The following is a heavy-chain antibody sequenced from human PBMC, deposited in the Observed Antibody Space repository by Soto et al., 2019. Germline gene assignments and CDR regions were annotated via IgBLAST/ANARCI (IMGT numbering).Heavy chain of an antibody. V-gene: IGHV3-33*01. CDR1: GFTFSSYG. CDR3: ARDHDNAPQDYFVY. CDR2: IWYDGSNK. J-gene: IGHJ4*02. D-gene: IGHD1-1*01. Sequence: QVQLVESGGGVVQPGRSLRLSCAASGFTFSSYGMHWVRQAPGKGLEWVAVIWYDGSNKYYADSVKGRFTISRDNSKNTLYLQVNNRRASSMAVYCGARDHDNAPQDYFVYWGQGTLVTVSP.